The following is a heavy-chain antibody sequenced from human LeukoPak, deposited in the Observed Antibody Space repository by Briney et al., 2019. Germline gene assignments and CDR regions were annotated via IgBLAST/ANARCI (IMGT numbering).Heavy chain of an antibody. CDR1: GGSFSGYY. J-gene: IGHJ4*02. Sequence: SETLSLTCAVYGGSFSGYYWSWIRQPPGKGLEWIGEINHSGSTNYNPSLKSRVTISVDTSKNQFSLKLSSVTAADTAVYYCAREDYYDSSGFDYWGQGTLVTVSS. CDR3: AREDYYDSSGFDY. CDR2: INHSGST. V-gene: IGHV4-34*01. D-gene: IGHD3-22*01.